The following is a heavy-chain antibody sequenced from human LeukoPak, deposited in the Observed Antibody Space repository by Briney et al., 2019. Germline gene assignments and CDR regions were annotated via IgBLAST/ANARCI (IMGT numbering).Heavy chain of an antibody. CDR2: IYYSGST. CDR1: GGSISSSSYY. CDR3: ASGRHFDWFFDY. V-gene: IGHV4-39*07. Sequence: PSETLSLTCTVSGGSISSSSYYWGWIRQPPGKGLEWIGSIYYSGSTYYNPSLKSRVTISVDTSKNQFSLKLSSVTAADTAVYYCASGRHFDWFFDYWGQGTLVTVSS. D-gene: IGHD3-9*01. J-gene: IGHJ4*02.